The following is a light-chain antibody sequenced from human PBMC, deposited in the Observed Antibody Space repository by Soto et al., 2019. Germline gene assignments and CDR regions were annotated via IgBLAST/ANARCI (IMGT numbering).Light chain of an antibody. V-gene: IGKV1-5*03. J-gene: IGKJ4*01. CDR3: QQYDSFSLT. Sequence: DIQMTQSPSTLSASVGDRVTVTCRASQSISSWLAWYQQKPGKAPKLLIYKASSLESGVPSRFSGSGSGTEFNLIISSLHPEDVETHYCQQYDSFSLTFGGETKVEIK. CDR2: KAS. CDR1: QSISSW.